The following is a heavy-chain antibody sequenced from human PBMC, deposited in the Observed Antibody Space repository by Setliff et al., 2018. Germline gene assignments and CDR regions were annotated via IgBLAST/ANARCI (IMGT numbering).Heavy chain of an antibody. CDR3: ARGRGPDIVVTIPGDY. CDR1: GYNFITLG. D-gene: IGHD2-15*01. CDR2: ISPYSGKT. Sequence: ASVKVSCKTSGYNFITLGINWVRQAPGQGLEWVGWISPYSGKTDYAQKFQDRVIMTIDSATTTAYMELRTLRSDDTAVYYCARGRGPDIVVTIPGDYWGQGTQVTVSS. V-gene: IGHV1-18*01. J-gene: IGHJ4*02.